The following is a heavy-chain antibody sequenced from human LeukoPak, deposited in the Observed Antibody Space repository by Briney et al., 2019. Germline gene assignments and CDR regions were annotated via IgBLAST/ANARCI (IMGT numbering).Heavy chain of an antibody. Sequence: PSQTLSLTCTVSGGSISSGDYYWSWIRQPPGKGLEWIGYIYYSGSTYYNPSLKSRVTISVDTSKNQFSLKLSSVTAADTAVYYCARSPGIAAAAHSLDYWGQGTLVTVSS. CDR2: IYYSGST. CDR3: ARSPGIAAAAHSLDY. CDR1: GGSISSGDYY. D-gene: IGHD6-13*01. J-gene: IGHJ4*02. V-gene: IGHV4-30-4*01.